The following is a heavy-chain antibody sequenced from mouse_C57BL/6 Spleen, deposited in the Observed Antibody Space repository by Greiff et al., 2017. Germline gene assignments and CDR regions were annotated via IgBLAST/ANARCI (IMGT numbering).Heavy chain of an antibody. D-gene: IGHD1-1*01. V-gene: IGHV3-6*01. Sequence: EVKLMESGPGLVKPSQSLSITCSVTGYSITSGYYWNWIRQFPGNKLEWMGYISYDGSNNYNQSLKNQISITRDTSKNQFFLKLNSVTTEDTATYYCARAGYDVSSHWYGDVWGTGTTLTVSS. CDR1: GYSITSGYY. J-gene: IGHJ1*03. CDR2: ISYDGSN. CDR3: ARAGYDVSSHWYGDV.